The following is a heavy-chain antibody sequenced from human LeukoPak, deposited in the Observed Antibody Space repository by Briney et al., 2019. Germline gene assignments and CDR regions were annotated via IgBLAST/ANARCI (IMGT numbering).Heavy chain of an antibody. J-gene: IGHJ3*02. Sequence: GGSLRLSCAASGFTFSSYGMHWVRQAPGKGLEWVAFIRYDGSNKYYADSVKGRFTISRDNSKNTLYLQMNSLRAEDTAVYYCAKIYLVLRGTDAFDIWGQGTMVTVSS. CDR2: IRYDGSNK. D-gene: IGHD3-10*01. CDR3: AKIYLVLRGTDAFDI. V-gene: IGHV3-30*02. CDR1: GFTFSSYG.